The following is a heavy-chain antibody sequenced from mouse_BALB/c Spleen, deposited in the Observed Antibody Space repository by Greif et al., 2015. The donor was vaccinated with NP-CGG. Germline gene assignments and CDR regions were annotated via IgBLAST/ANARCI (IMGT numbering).Heavy chain of an antibody. J-gene: IGHJ1*01. V-gene: IGHV1S29*02. CDR3: ANLRLWYFDV. D-gene: IGHD1-1*01. CDR1: GYTFTDYN. CDR2: IYPYNGGT. Sequence: EVKLQESGPELVKPGASVKISCKASGYTFTDYNMHWVKQSHGKSLEWIGYIYPYNGGTGYNQKFKSKATLTVDNSSSTAYMELRSLTSEDSAVYYCANLRLWYFDVWGAGTTVTVSS.